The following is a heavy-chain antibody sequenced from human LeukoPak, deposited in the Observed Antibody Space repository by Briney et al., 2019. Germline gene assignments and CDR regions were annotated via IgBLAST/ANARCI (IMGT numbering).Heavy chain of an antibody. Sequence: RSSETLSLTCTVSGGSISSSSYYWGWIRQPPGKGLEWIGSIYYSGSTYYNPSLKSRVTISVDTSKNQFSLKLSSVTAADTAVYYCARHRQSLWFGESRFDPWGQGTLVTVSS. CDR3: ARHRQSLWFGESRFDP. J-gene: IGHJ5*02. V-gene: IGHV4-39*01. CDR2: IYYSGST. CDR1: GGSISSSSYY. D-gene: IGHD3-10*01.